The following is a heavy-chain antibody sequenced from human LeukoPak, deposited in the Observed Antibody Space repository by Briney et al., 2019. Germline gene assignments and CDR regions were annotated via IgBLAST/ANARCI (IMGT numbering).Heavy chain of an antibody. CDR2: ISAYNGNT. CDR3: ARDREVQLNFRPDAFDI. J-gene: IGHJ3*02. CDR1: GYTFTSYG. Sequence: ASVKVSCKASGYTFTSYGISWVRQAPGQGLEWIGWISAYNGNTNYAQKLQGRVTMTTDTSTSTAYMELRSLRSDDTAVYYCARDREVQLNFRPDAFDIWGQGTMVTVSS. D-gene: IGHD6-6*01. V-gene: IGHV1-18*01.